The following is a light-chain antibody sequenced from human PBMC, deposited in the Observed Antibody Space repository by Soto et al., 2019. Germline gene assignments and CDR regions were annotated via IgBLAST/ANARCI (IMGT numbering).Light chain of an antibody. Sequence: EIVMTQSPGTLSLYPGERVTLSCRASQRVNNKLVWYQRKPGQAPRLLIYDASTTAPGVPGRFSASGSGTEFPLTISSLQSEDFALYYCQQYNNWPWTFVRGTKVEIK. V-gene: IGKV3-15*01. CDR3: QQYNNWPWT. J-gene: IGKJ1*01. CDR1: QRVNNK. CDR2: DAS.